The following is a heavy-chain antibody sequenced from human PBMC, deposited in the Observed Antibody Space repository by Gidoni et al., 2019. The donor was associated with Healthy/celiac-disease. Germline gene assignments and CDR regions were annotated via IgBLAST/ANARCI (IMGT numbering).Heavy chain of an antibody. V-gene: IGHV3-21*01. Sequence: EVQLVESGGGLVKPGGSLRLACAASGFTFSSYSMNWVRQAPGKGLEWVSSISSSSSYIYYADSVKGRFTISRDNAKNSLYLQMNSLRAEDTAVYYCARSIAAACSCLDYWGQGTLVTVSS. J-gene: IGHJ4*02. CDR3: ARSIAAACSCLDY. CDR2: ISSSSSYI. CDR1: GFTFSSYS. D-gene: IGHD6-13*01.